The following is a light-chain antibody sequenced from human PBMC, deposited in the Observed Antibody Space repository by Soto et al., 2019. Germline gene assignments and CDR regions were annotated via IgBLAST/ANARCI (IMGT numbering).Light chain of an antibody. CDR1: QGISSY. CDR2: AAS. J-gene: IGKJ5*01. CDR3: QQLNSYLIT. V-gene: IGKV1-9*01. Sequence: TQSPATLSVSPGEGATLSCRASQGISSYLAWYQQKPGKAPKLLIYAASTLQSGVPSRFSGSGSGTDFTLTISSLQPEDVATYYCQQLNSYLITFGQGTRLEIK.